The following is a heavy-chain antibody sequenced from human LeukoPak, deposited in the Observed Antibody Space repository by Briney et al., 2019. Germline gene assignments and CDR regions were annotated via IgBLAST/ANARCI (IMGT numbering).Heavy chain of an antibody. CDR1: GYTFTDYY. CDR3: ARVGSSSSGYYFDY. J-gene: IGHJ4*02. V-gene: IGHV1-2*02. Sequence: ASVKVSCKASGYTFTDYYMHWVRQAPGQGLEWMGWINPKSDGANYAQKFQGRVTTTRDTSISTAYMKLSRLRSDDTAVYYCARVGSSSSGYYFDYWGQGTLVTVSS. D-gene: IGHD6-6*01. CDR2: INPKSDGA.